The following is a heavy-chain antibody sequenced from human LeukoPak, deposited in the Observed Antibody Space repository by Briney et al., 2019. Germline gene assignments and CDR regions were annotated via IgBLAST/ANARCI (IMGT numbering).Heavy chain of an antibody. J-gene: IGHJ4*02. Sequence: SETLSLXCTVSGDSSTNYFWSWIRQPPGKGLESIGYIYYTGNTNYKPSLKTRVTISVDTSTNQFSLRLRSVTAADTAVYYCARGRVAYSAYYFDYWGRGTLVTVSS. CDR3: ARGRVAYSAYYFDY. CDR1: GDSSTNYF. CDR2: IYYTGNT. V-gene: IGHV4-59*01. D-gene: IGHD2-15*01.